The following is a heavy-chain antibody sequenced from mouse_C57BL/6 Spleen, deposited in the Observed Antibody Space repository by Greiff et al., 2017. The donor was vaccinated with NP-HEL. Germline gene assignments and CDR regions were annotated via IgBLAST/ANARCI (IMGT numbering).Heavy chain of an antibody. CDR1: GYAFSSSW. J-gene: IGHJ4*01. CDR3: ATHYARDY. V-gene: IGHV1-82*01. Sequence: VQLQQSGPELVKPGASAKISCQASGYAFSSSWMTWVKQRPGKGLEWIGRLYPGDGDTTYNGTFKGTATLTADKSSSTAYMQLSSLTSEDSAVYFCATHYARDYWGQGTSATVSS. CDR2: LYPGDGDT.